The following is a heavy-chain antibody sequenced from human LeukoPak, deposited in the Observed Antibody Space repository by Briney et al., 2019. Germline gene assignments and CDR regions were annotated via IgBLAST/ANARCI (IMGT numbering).Heavy chain of an antibody. D-gene: IGHD3-22*01. J-gene: IGHJ4*02. CDR1: GGSFSGYY. Sequence: SETLSLTCAVYGGSFSGYYWSWIRQPPGKGLEWIGEINHSGSTNYNPSLKSRVTISVDTSKNQFSLKLSSVTAADTAVYYCASAKVDSSGYYSVKYYFDYWGQGTLVTVSS. CDR3: ASAKVDSSGYYSVKYYFDY. V-gene: IGHV4-34*01. CDR2: INHSGST.